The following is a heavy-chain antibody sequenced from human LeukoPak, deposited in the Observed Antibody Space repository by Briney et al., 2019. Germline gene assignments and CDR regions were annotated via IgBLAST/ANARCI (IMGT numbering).Heavy chain of an antibody. Sequence: PGGSLRLSCAASGFTFSSYGMHWVRQAPGKGLEWVAVIWYDGSNKYYADSVKGRFTISRDNSKNTLYLQMNSLRAEDTAVYYCARDRFSTMISPLDIWGQGTMVTVSS. D-gene: IGHD3-22*01. CDR3: ARDRFSTMISPLDI. J-gene: IGHJ3*02. CDR1: GFTFSSYG. CDR2: IWYDGSNK. V-gene: IGHV3-33*01.